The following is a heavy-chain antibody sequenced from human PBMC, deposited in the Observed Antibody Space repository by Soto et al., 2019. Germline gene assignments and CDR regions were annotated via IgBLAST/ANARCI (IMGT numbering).Heavy chain of an antibody. CDR1: GYTFTGYY. V-gene: IGHV1-2*04. D-gene: IGHD2-15*01. Sequence: ASVKVSCKASGYTFTGYYMHWVRQAPGQGLKWMGWINPNSGGTNYAQKFQGWVTMTRDTSISTAYMELTRLRSDDTAVYYCARAVHRLYCSGGSCWNHFDYWGQGTLVTVSS. CDR3: ARAVHRLYCSGGSCWNHFDY. J-gene: IGHJ4*02. CDR2: INPNSGGT.